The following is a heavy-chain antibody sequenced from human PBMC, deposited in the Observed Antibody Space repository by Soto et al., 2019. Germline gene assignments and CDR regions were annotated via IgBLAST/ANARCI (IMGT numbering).Heavy chain of an antibody. CDR3: ARDNPSGYGDC. V-gene: IGHV3-48*01. CDR1: GFTFSSHS. CDR2: ISSSSSTI. J-gene: IGHJ4*02. D-gene: IGHD5-12*01. Sequence: EVQLVESGGGLVQPGGSLRLSCAASGFTFSSHSMSWVRQAPGKGLEWVSYISSSSSTIYYADSVKGRFTISRDNAKNSLSLQMNSLRAEDTAVYYCARDNPSGYGDCWGQGTLVTVSS.